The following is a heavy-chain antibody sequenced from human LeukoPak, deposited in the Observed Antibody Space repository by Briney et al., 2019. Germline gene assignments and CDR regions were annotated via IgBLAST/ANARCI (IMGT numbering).Heavy chain of an antibody. Sequence: GGSLRLSCAASGFTFSSYAMNWVRQAPGKGLEWVSTISGGGGSTYYADSAKGRFTISRDNSKNTLYLQMNSLRAEDTAVYFCAKAVHYDFWSGYPHFDYWGQGTLVTVSS. CDR1: GFTFSSYA. D-gene: IGHD3-3*01. J-gene: IGHJ4*02. CDR2: ISGGGGST. CDR3: AKAVHYDFWSGYPHFDY. V-gene: IGHV3-23*01.